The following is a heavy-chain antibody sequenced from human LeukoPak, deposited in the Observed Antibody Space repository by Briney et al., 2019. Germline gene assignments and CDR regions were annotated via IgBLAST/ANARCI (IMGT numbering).Heavy chain of an antibody. CDR3: ARAGVLWFGELSLYGMDV. CDR2: IIPILGIA. J-gene: IGHJ6*02. CDR1: GGTFSSYA. V-gene: IGHV1-69*04. Sequence: SVKVSCKASGGTFSSYAISWVRQAPGQGLEWMGRIIPILGIANYAQKFQGRVTITADKSTSTAYMELSSLRSEDTAVYYCARAGVLWFGELSLYGMDVWGQGTTVTVSS. D-gene: IGHD3-10*01.